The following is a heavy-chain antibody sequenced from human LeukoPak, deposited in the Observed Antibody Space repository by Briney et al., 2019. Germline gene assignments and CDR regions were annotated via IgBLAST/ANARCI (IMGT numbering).Heavy chain of an antibody. CDR2: IRYDGSNK. Sequence: GGSLRLSCAASGVTFSSYGMHWVRQAPGKGLEWVTFIRYDGSNKYYADSVKGRFTISRDNSKNTLYLQMNSLRAEDTAVYYCAKDYSSSSFFDYWGQGTLVTVSS. CDR3: AKDYSSSSFFDY. V-gene: IGHV3-30*02. J-gene: IGHJ4*02. D-gene: IGHD6-13*01. CDR1: GVTFSSYG.